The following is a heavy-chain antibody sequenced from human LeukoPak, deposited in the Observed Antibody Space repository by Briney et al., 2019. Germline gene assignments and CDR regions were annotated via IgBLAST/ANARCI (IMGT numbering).Heavy chain of an antibody. D-gene: IGHD6-6*01. Sequence: ASVKVSCKASGYTFTSYGISWVRQAPGQGLEWMGWISAYNGNTNYAQKFQGRVTMTGDMSTSTVYMELSSLRSEDTAVYYCARGPHSSSPDYYFDYWGQGTLVTVSS. CDR1: GYTFTSYG. CDR2: ISAYNGNT. V-gene: IGHV1-18*01. CDR3: ARGPHSSSPDYYFDY. J-gene: IGHJ4*02.